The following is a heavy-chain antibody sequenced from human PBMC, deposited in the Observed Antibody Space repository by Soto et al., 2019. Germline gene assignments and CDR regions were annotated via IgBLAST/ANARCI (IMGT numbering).Heavy chain of an antibody. J-gene: IGHJ3*02. V-gene: IGHV1-18*01. CDR3: AASIVVVPAAPSCAFDI. D-gene: IGHD2-2*01. Sequence: ASVKVSCKASGYTFTSYGISWVRQAPGQGLEWMGWISAYNGNTNYAQKLQGRVTMTTDTSTSTAYMELRSLRSDDTAVYYCAASIVVVPAAPSCAFDIWGQGTMVTVSS. CDR2: ISAYNGNT. CDR1: GYTFTSYG.